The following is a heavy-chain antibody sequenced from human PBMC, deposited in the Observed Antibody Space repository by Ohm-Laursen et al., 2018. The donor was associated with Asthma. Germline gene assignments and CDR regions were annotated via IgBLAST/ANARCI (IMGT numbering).Heavy chain of an antibody. V-gene: IGHV3-23*01. D-gene: IGHD3-10*01. CDR2: ISGSGVAT. CDR1: GFTFSSFA. J-gene: IGHJ4*02. Sequence: SLRLSCTASGFTFSSFAMSWVRQAPGEGLEWVSGISGSGVATYYAESVKGRFTISRDNSKNTLYLHMNSLRAEDTAVYYCAKQEYYGSGSYYLDYWGQGTLVTVSS. CDR3: AKQEYYGSGSYYLDY.